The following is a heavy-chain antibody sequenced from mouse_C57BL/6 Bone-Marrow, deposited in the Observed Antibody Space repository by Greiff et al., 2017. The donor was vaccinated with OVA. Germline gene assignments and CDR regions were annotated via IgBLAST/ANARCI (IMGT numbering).Heavy chain of an antibody. D-gene: IGHD2-10*02. CDR3: AREAYGSFYYFDY. V-gene: IGHV1-7*01. CDR2: INPSSGYT. Sequence: QVHVKQSGAELAKPGASVKLSCKASGYTFTSYWMHWVKQRPGQGLEWIGYINPSSGYTKYNQKFKDKATLTADKSSSTAYMQLSSLTYEDSAVYYCAREAYGSFYYFDYWGQGTTLTVSS. CDR1: GYTFTSYW. J-gene: IGHJ2*01.